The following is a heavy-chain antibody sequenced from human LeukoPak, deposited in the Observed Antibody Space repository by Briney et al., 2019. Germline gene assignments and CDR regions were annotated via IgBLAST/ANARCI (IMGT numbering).Heavy chain of an antibody. D-gene: IGHD2-15*01. CDR2: IVPIFGTA. V-gene: IGHV1-69*06. CDR1: GYSSTNYG. Sequence: SVKVSCKASGYSSTNYGISWVRQAPGQGLEWMGGIVPIFGTANYAQKFQGRVTITADKSTSTAYMELSSLRSEDTAVYYCARDTNRYCSGGSCHRNYYYYYMDVWGKGTTVTVSS. J-gene: IGHJ6*03. CDR3: ARDTNRYCSGGSCHRNYYYYYMDV.